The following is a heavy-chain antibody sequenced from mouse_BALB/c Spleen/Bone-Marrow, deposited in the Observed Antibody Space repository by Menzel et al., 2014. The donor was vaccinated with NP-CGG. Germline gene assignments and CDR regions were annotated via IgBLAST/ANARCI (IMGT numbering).Heavy chain of an antibody. D-gene: IGHD2-12*01. CDR1: GFTFSDYY. J-gene: IGHJ1*01. V-gene: IGHV7-3*02. CDR2: IRNKAKGYTT. Sequence: EVKLMESGGGLVQPGGSLRLSCATSGFTFSDYYMSWVRQPPGKALEWLGFIRNKAKGYTTEYIPSVKGRFTISRDNSQSMLYLQMNTLRAEDSATYYCARDRNNDIHWYLDVWGAATTVTVSS. CDR3: ARDRNNDIHWYLDV.